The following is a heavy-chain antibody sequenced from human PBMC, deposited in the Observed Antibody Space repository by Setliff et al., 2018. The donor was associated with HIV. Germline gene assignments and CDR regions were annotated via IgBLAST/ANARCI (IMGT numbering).Heavy chain of an antibody. CDR2: ISYDGSYK. V-gene: IGHV3-30*04. D-gene: IGHD4-4*01. CDR1: GFTFGDYA. J-gene: IGHJ3*02. Sequence: GGSLRLSCAASGFTFGDYAMHWVRQAPGKGLEWVAGISYDGSYKYYADSVKGRFTISRDNSKNTGYVQMSGLSADDTAIYYCVRDWTTIVTRKVFDIWGQGTMVTVSS. CDR3: VRDWTTIVTRKVFDI.